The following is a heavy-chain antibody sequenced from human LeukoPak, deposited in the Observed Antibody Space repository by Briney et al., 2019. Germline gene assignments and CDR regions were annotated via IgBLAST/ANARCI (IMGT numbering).Heavy chain of an antibody. CDR1: GFTFSTYG. CDR2: ISGSGGGT. Sequence: GGSLRLSCAVSGFTFSTYGMSWVRQAPGKGLEWVSAISGSGGGTYFADSVKGRFTISRDNSKNTLFLQMDSLRADDTAVYYCAKHSSRWHYFDSWGQGTLVTVSS. J-gene: IGHJ4*02. V-gene: IGHV3-23*01. D-gene: IGHD6-13*01. CDR3: AKHSSRWHYFDS.